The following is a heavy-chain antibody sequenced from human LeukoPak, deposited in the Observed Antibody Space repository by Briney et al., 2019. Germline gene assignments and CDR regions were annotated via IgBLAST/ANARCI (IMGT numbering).Heavy chain of an antibody. CDR3: ARPLGWRDAFDM. CDR1: GVTLSSYS. V-gene: IGHV3-21*01. D-gene: IGHD2-15*01. J-gene: IGHJ3*02. Sequence: GGSLRLSCAASGVTLSSYSMNWVRQVPGKGLEWVSSISSSSSYIYYADSVKGRFTISRDNAKNSLYLQMNSLRAEDTAVYYCARPLGWRDAFDMWGRGTVVTVSS. CDR2: ISSSSSYI.